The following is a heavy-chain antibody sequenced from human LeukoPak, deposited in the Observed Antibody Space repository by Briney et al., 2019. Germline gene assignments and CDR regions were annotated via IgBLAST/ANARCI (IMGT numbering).Heavy chain of an antibody. CDR1: GFTFSTYS. J-gene: IGHJ5*02. Sequence: GGSLRLSCAASGFTFSTYSMNWVRQAPGKGLEWVSYISSRSTGIKYADSVKGRFTISRDNAENSLYLQMNSLRDEDTAVYYCARDFTLDPWGQGTLVTVSS. CDR2: ISSRSTGI. V-gene: IGHV3-48*02. CDR3: ARDFTLDP.